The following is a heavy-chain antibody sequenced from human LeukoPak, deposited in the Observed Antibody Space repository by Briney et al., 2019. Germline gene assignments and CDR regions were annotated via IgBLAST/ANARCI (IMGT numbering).Heavy chain of an antibody. CDR3: ARGYGHDY. D-gene: IGHD2-15*01. CDR1: GGTFSSYA. Sequence: ASVKVSCKASGGTFSSYAINWVRQAPGQGLEWMGGISAYNGNANYAQNLQGRVTMTTDTSTSTAYMELRSLRSDDTAVYYCARGYGHDYWGQGTLVTVSS. J-gene: IGHJ4*02. V-gene: IGHV1-18*01. CDR2: ISAYNGNA.